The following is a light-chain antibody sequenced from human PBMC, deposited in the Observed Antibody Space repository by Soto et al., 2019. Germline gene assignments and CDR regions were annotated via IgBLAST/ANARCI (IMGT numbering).Light chain of an antibody. CDR3: SSYTSSSTLYV. J-gene: IGLJ1*01. CDR1: SSDVGRYTY. V-gene: IGLV2-14*01. CDR2: EVN. Sequence: QSVLTQPPSASGSPGQSVTISCTGTSSDVGRYTYVSWYQQHPGKAPKLMIYEVNNRPSGVSNRFSGSKSGNTASLTISGLQAEDEADYYCSSYTSSSTLYVFGTGTKVTVL.